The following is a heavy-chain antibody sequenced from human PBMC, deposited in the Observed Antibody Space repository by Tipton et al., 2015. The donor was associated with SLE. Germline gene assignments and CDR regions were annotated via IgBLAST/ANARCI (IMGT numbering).Heavy chain of an antibody. Sequence: LRLSCAVYGESFSAYYWSWIRQSPGKGLEWIGEIDRSGNTNYNPSLKSRVTISVDTSKKQFSLKLTSVTAADTAVYYCVRAGSWYAIDYWGQGTLVTVSS. CDR3: VRAGSWYAIDY. J-gene: IGHJ4*02. CDR2: IDRSGNT. D-gene: IGHD6-13*01. CDR1: GESFSAYY. V-gene: IGHV4-34*01.